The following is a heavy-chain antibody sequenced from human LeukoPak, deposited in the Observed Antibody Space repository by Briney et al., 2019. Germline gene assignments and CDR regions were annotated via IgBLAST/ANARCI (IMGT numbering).Heavy chain of an antibody. Sequence: PGESLRLSCAASGFTFSNYPMSWVRQAPGKGLEWVSGISDSGGSTYYTDSVKGRCTISRDNSKKTVSLQMNNLRAEDTAVYFCARHDSFIPFWGQGTLVTVTS. J-gene: IGHJ4*02. CDR2: ISDSGGST. D-gene: IGHD3-16*02. CDR3: ARHDSFIPF. V-gene: IGHV3-23*01. CDR1: GFTFSNYP.